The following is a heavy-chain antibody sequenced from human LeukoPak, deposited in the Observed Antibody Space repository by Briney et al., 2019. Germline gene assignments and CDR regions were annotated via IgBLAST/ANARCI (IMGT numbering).Heavy chain of an antibody. D-gene: IGHD3-22*01. CDR2: IYYSGNT. CDR1: GGSISYSSYY. J-gene: IGHJ5*02. Sequence: PSQTLSLTCSVSGGSISYSSYYWSWIRQHPGKGLEWIGYIYYSGNTYYNPSLKSRVTISVDTSKNQFSLRMGSVTAAGTAVYYCARRDYDSGGHYGPDNWFDPWGQGIQVTVSP. CDR3: ARRDYDSGGHYGPDNWFDP. V-gene: IGHV4-31*03.